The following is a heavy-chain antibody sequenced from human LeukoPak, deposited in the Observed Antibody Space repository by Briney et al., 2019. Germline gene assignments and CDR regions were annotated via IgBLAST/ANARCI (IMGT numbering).Heavy chain of an antibody. CDR2: ISGSGGST. D-gene: IGHD1-26*01. Sequence: PGGSLRLSCAASGFTFSSYAMSWVRQAPGKGLEWVSDISGSGGSTYYADSVKGRFTISRDKSENTLYLQMNSLRVDDTAVYYCAKGQPSGSYYNYFDYWGQGTLVTVSS. CDR1: GFTFSSYA. CDR3: AKGQPSGSYYNYFDY. J-gene: IGHJ4*02. V-gene: IGHV3-23*01.